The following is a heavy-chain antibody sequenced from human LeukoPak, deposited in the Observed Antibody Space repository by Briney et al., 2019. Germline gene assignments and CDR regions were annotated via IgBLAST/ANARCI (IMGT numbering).Heavy chain of an antibody. J-gene: IGHJ4*02. CDR2: FDPEDGET. V-gene: IGHV1-24*01. CDR3: ARGARDPIAAAGTADY. CDR1: GYTLTELS. D-gene: IGHD6-13*01. Sequence: ASVKVSCKVSGYTLTELSMHWVRQAPGKGLEWMGGFDPEDGETIYAQKFQGRVTMTEDTSTDTAYMELSSLRSEDTAVYYCARGARDPIAAAGTADYWGQGTLVTVSS.